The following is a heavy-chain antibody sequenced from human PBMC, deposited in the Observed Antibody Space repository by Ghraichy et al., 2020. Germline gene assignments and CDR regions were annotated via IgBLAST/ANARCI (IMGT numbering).Heavy chain of an antibody. Sequence: GGSLRLSCAASGFTFTDAYMNWVRQAPGKGLEWVARIRNNFDGGTADYAAFVTGRFTISRDDSKSTVYLQMNSLKTEDTAVYYCTRDPAGWGKGTTVTVSS. CDR1: GFTFTDAY. CDR2: IRNNFDGGTA. CDR3: TRDPAG. V-gene: IGHV3-15*07. J-gene: IGHJ6*04.